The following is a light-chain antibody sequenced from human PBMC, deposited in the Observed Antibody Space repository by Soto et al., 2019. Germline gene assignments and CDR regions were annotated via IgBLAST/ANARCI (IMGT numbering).Light chain of an antibody. CDR2: GAS. V-gene: IGKV3-15*01. CDR3: QQYNNWPYT. Sequence: EIVMTQSPATLSVSPGERATLSCRASQSVSSNLAGYQQKPGQAPRLLIYGASTTATGIPARFSGSRSGTEFTLTISSLQSEDFAVYYCQQYNNWPYTFGQGTKREIK. CDR1: QSVSSN. J-gene: IGKJ2*01.